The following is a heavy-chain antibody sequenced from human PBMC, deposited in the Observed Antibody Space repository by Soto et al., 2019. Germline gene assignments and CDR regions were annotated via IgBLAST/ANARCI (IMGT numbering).Heavy chain of an antibody. CDR1: GFNVSSNY. J-gene: IGHJ4*01. CDR3: ARGDAVDTAQLQPHVFAY. V-gene: IGHV3-66*01. D-gene: IGHD5-18*01. CDR2: IYSAGNT. Sequence: GVPMRHSCTAAGFNVSSNYISWVRKAPGKGLEWISIIYSAGNTYYADSVKGRFTISRDNSKNTLYLQMNSLRAEDTAVYYCARGDAVDTAQLQPHVFAYRGHGTPVLVS.